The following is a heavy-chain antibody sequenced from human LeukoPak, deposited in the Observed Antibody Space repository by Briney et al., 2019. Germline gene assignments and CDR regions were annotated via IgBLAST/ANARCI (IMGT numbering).Heavy chain of an antibody. V-gene: IGHV3-23*01. Sequence: PGGSLRLSCAASGFTFSSYAMSWVRQAPGKGLEWVSSISGSGGSTYYADSVKGRFTIPRDNSKNTLYLQMNSLRAEDTAVYYCAKDLNQLPIPFFDSWGQGTLVTVSS. CDR1: GFTFSSYA. CDR2: ISGSGGST. J-gene: IGHJ4*02. D-gene: IGHD2-2*01. CDR3: AKDLNQLPIPFFDS.